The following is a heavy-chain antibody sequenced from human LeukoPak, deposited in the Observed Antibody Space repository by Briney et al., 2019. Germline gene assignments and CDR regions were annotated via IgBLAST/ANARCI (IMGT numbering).Heavy chain of an antibody. J-gene: IGHJ4*02. D-gene: IGHD3-3*01. V-gene: IGHV1-18*01. CDR1: GGSFSDYS. CDR2: ISAYNGNT. CDR3: ARDDFWSGYCSD. Sequence: ASVKVSCKASGGSFSDYSISWVRQAPGQGLEWMGWISAYNGNTNYAQKLQGRVTMTTDTSTSTAYMELRSLRSDDTAVYYCARDDFWSGYCSDWGQGTLVTVSS.